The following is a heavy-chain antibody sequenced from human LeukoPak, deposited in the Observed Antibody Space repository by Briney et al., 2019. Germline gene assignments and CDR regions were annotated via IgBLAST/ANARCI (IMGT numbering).Heavy chain of an antibody. CDR2: ISKSDGST. CDR1: GFTFSSYA. D-gene: IGHD2-21*01. J-gene: IGHJ4*02. CDR3: ARGALIPDF. Sequence: PGGSLRLSCAASGFTFSSYAMTWVRQAPGKGLAWVSSISKSDGSTYYADSVKGRFTISRDNSKNTVYLHMDSLRVEETAIYYCARGALIPDFRGQGTLVTVSS. V-gene: IGHV3-23*01.